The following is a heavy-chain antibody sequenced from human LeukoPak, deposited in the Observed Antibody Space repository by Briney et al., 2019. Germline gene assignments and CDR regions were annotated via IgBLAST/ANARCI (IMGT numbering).Heavy chain of an antibody. CDR1: GFTFSSYS. J-gene: IGHJ4*02. CDR2: ISSSSSYI. D-gene: IGHD5-24*01. Sequence: GGSLRLSCAASGFTFSSYSMNWVRQAPGKGLEWVSSISSSSSYIYYADAVKGRFTISRDNAKNSLYLQMNSLRAEDTAVYYCAREDGYNCFDYWGQGTPVTVSS. V-gene: IGHV3-21*01. CDR3: AREDGYNCFDY.